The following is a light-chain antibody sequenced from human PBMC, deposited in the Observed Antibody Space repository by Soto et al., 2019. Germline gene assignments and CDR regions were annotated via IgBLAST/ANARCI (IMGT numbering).Light chain of an antibody. CDR3: QHYGTSAL. Sequence: EIGVAQFPGTLSFSSGEGGTLPCQGSQGVSSSYLAWYQQKPGQAPRLLIYGASRRATGIPDRFSVSASGTDFTLTISRLEPEDFAVYYCQHYGTSALFGPGTKVDIK. CDR1: QGVSSSY. V-gene: IGKV3-20*01. CDR2: GAS. J-gene: IGKJ3*01.